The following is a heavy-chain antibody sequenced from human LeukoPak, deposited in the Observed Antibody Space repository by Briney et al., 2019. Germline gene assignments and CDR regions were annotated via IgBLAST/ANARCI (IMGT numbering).Heavy chain of an antibody. D-gene: IGHD2-2*01. CDR1: GGTFSSYA. CDR3: ARAEAGLPAAMGGGDRSFDY. Sequence: GASVKVSCKASGGTFSSYAISWVRQAPGQGLEWMGIINPSGGSTSYAQKFQGRVTMTRDTSTSTVYMELSSLRSEDTAVYYCARAEAGLPAAMGGGDRSFDYWGQGTLVTVSS. CDR2: INPSGGST. V-gene: IGHV1-46*01. J-gene: IGHJ4*02.